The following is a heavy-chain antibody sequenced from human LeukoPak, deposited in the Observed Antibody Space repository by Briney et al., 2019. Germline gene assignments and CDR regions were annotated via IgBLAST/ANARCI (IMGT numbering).Heavy chain of an antibody. Sequence: GGSLRLSCAASGFTFSSYGMHWVRQAPGKGLEWVAVIWYDGSNQYYADSVTGRFTISRDNSKDTLFLQMHSLRPGDTAVYYCVREDTPATANYWGQGTLVTISS. D-gene: IGHD2-21*02. CDR3: VREDTPATANY. CDR1: GFTFSSYG. J-gene: IGHJ4*02. V-gene: IGHV3-33*01. CDR2: IWYDGSNQ.